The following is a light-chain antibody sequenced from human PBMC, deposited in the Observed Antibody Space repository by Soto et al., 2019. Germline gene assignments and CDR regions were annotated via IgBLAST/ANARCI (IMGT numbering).Light chain of an antibody. V-gene: IGKV2-30*01. Sequence: DVVMTQSPLSLPVTLGQPASISCRSSQSLEYSDGNTYLNWFQQRPGQSPRRLIYKVSTRDSGVPDRFSGSGSGTDFTLKISRVEAEDVALYYCMQATHWPRTFGQGTKVEIK. CDR3: MQATHWPRT. CDR2: KVS. CDR1: QSLEYSDGNTY. J-gene: IGKJ1*01.